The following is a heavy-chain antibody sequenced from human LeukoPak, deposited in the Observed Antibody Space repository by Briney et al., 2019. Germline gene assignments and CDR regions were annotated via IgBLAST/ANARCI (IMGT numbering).Heavy chain of an antibody. CDR1: GGSFSTYY. D-gene: IGHD3-22*01. V-gene: IGHV4-34*01. Sequence: SETLSLTCAVYGGSFSTYYWSWIRQPPGRGLEWIGEINHSGRTNYNPSLKSRVSISVDTYKNQFSLKLTSVTAADTAVYYYAGSGYYSLPVGDWGQGTLVTVSS. J-gene: IGHJ4*02. CDR2: INHSGRT. CDR3: AGSGYYSLPVGD.